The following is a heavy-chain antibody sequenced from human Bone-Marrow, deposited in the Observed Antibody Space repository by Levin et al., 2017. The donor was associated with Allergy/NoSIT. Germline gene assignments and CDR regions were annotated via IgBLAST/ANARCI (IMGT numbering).Heavy chain of an antibody. CDR2: IRSQTNTYAT. Sequence: GGSLRLSCAVSGFTFSDSAVHWVHQTSGKGLEWVGLIRSQTNTYATAYAASVKGRFTVSRDDSKNTAYLQMNSLKTEDTAVYYCTRRSTRTAAGMDVWGQGTTVTVSS. V-gene: IGHV3-73*01. CDR3: TRRSTRTAAGMDV. D-gene: IGHD2-2*01. J-gene: IGHJ6*02. CDR1: GFTFSDSA.